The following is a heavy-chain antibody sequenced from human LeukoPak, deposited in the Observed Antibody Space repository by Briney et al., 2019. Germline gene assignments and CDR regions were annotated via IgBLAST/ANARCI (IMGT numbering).Heavy chain of an antibody. CDR3: ARFGFSYYYMDV. D-gene: IGHD3-10*01. V-gene: IGHV4-61*02. J-gene: IGHJ6*03. CDR2: IYTSGST. CDR1: GGSISSGSYY. Sequence: SQTLSLTCTVSGGSISSGSYYWSWIRQPAGKGLEWIGRIYTSGSTNYNPSLKSRVTISVDTSKNQFSLKLSSVTAADTAVYYCARFGFSYYYMDVWGKGTTVTISS.